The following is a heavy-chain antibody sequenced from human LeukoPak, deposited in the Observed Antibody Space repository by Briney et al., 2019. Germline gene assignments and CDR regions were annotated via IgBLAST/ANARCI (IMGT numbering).Heavy chain of an antibody. D-gene: IGHD2-8*01. CDR2: INWNGGST. CDR3: ARVMDPDWYFDL. V-gene: IGHV3-20*04. J-gene: IGHJ2*01. Sequence: GGSLRLSCAPSGFTFTTYAMHWVRQAPGKGLEWVSGINWNGGSTGYADSVKGRFTISRDNAKNSLYLQMNSLRAEDTALYYCARVMDPDWYFDLWGRGTLVTVSS. CDR1: GFTFTTYA.